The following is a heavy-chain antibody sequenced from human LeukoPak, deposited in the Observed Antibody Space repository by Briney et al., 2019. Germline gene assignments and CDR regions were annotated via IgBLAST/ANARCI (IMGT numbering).Heavy chain of an antibody. J-gene: IGHJ4*02. D-gene: IGHD4-23*01. Sequence: PSETLSLTCTVSGGSISSGGYYWSWIRQHPGKGLEWIGYIYYSGSAYYNPSLKSRVTISVDTSKNQFSLKLSSVTAADTAVYYCARDSGGTGGIDYWGQGTLVTVSS. CDR1: GGSISSGGYY. CDR2: IYYSGSA. CDR3: ARDSGGTGGIDY. V-gene: IGHV4-31*03.